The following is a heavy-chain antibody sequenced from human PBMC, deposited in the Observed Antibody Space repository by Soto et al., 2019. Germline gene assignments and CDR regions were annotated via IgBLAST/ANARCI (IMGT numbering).Heavy chain of an antibody. CDR2: IYYSGST. CDR1: GGSISSYY. V-gene: IGHV4-59*01. J-gene: IGHJ6*03. D-gene: IGHD3-3*01. CDR3: ARGRTYDFWSGLTDDYYYYYMDV. Sequence: SQTLSLTCTVSGGSISSYYWSWIRQPPGKGLEWIGYIYYSGSTNYNPSLKSRVTISVDTSKNQFSLKLSSVTAADTAVYYCARGRTYDFWSGLTDDYYYYYMDVWGKGTTVTVSS.